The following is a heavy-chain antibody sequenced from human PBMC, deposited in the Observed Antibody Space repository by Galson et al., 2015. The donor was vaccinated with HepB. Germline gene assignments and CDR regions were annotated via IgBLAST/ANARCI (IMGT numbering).Heavy chain of an antibody. V-gene: IGHV4-59*01. J-gene: IGHJ5*02. CDR1: GASIKSYY. Sequence: SETLSLTCTVSGASIKSYYWSWIRQPPGKGLEWIAYLHYSGDSNYNPSLKSRVRTSVDTSKNQFSLNLSSVSDADTAVYYCARVLWLVREHPWFAPWGQGTLVTVSS. D-gene: IGHD3-10*01. CDR2: LHYSGDS. CDR3: ARVLWLVREHPWFAP.